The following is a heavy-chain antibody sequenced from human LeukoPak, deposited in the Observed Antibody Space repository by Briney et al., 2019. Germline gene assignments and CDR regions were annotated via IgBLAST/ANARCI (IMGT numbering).Heavy chain of an antibody. CDR3: ARDLHDSSGYWAFDI. CDR1: GGSISSGDYY. V-gene: IGHV4-30-4*08. CDR2: IYYSGST. J-gene: IGHJ3*02. Sequence: SETLSLTCTVSGGSISSGDYYWSWIRQPPGKGLEWIGYIYYSGSTYYNPSLKSRVTISVDTSKNQFSLKLSSVTAADTAVYYCARDLHDSSGYWAFDIWGQGTMVTVSS. D-gene: IGHD3-22*01.